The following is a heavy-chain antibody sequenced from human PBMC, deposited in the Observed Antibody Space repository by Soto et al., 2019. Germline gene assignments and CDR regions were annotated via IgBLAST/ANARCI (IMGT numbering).Heavy chain of an antibody. J-gene: IGHJ5*02. D-gene: IGHD2-2*01. CDR2: ISSNSTAF. Sequence: NLLESGGGLVKPGGSLRLSCEASGFLFSHYYMSWIRQGPEKRLELVAYISSNSTAFYYADSVKGRFTISKDDAKKSVYLQMTSWTSDDTAIYYCATGDWSRTNNFDTWGQGTLVIVSA. V-gene: IGHV3-11*01. CDR3: ATGDWSRTNNFDT. CDR1: GFLFSHYY.